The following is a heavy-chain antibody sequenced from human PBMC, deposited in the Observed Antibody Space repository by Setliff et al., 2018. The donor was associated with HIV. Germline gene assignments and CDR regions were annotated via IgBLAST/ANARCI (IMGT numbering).Heavy chain of an antibody. V-gene: IGHV4-38-2*02. CDR1: GYSINDGYH. Sequence: PSETLSLTCLVFGYSINDGYHWGWIRQSPRKGLECIGSIYNSGRASYNPSRRSRASLSIDTSKNRFSLRLNPVTAADTAVYYCVRDRALRFSQSPSLHYFDVWGQGILVTVSS. J-gene: IGHJ4*01. CDR3: VRDRALRFSQSPSLHYFDV. CDR2: IYNSGRA.